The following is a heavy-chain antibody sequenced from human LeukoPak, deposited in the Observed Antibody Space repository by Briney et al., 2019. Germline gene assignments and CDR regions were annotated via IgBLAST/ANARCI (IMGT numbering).Heavy chain of an antibody. CDR3: ARDTSKWTTPYYYYYMDV. V-gene: IGHV3-66*01. D-gene: IGHD2-15*01. CDR1: GFTVSSNY. Sequence: PGGSLRLSCAASGFTVSSNYMSWVRQAPGKGLEWVSVIYSGGSTYYADSVKGRFTISRDNSKNTLYLQMNSLRAEDTAVYYCARDTSKWTTPYYYYYMDVWGKGTTVTVSS. CDR2: IYSGGST. J-gene: IGHJ6*03.